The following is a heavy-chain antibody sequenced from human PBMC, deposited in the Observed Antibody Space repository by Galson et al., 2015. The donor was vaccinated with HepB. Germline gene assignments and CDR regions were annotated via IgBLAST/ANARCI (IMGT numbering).Heavy chain of an antibody. CDR3: ARDRAVAGSWNEYYYYGMDV. Sequence: SVKVSCKASGYTFTSYGISWVRQAPGQGLEWMGWINTNTGNPTYAQGFTGRFVFSLDTSVSTAYLQISSLKAEDTAVYYCARDRAVAGSWNEYYYYGMDVWGQGTTVTVSS. CDR1: GYTFTSYG. J-gene: IGHJ6*02. D-gene: IGHD1-1*01. V-gene: IGHV7-4-1*02. CDR2: INTNTGNP.